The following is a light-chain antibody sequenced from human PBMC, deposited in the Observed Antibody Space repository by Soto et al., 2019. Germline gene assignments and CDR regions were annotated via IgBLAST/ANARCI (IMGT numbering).Light chain of an antibody. CDR1: QSLSGN. CDR3: QQYNNWPRT. J-gene: IGKJ1*01. CDR2: RAS. Sequence: EIAVTQSPGTLSVSPGERVTLSCRASQSLSGNLAWYQQKPGLAPRLLINRASTRATGIPARFSGSGSETEFTLTISSLQSEDFAVYYCQQYNNWPRTFGQGTKVDIK. V-gene: IGKV3-15*01.